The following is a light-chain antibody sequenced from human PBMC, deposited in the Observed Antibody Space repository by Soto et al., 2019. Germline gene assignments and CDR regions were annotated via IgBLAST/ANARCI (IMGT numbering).Light chain of an antibody. J-gene: IGLJ2*01. V-gene: IGLV1-40*01. Sequence: QYVLTQPPSVSGAPGRRVTISCTGSSSNIGAGYDVHWYQQLPGTAPKILIYGNSNRPSGVPDRFSGSKSGTSASLAITGLQAEDEADYYCQSYDSSPSVVFGGGPKLTVL. CDR2: GNS. CDR3: QSYDSSPSVV. CDR1: SSNIGAGYD.